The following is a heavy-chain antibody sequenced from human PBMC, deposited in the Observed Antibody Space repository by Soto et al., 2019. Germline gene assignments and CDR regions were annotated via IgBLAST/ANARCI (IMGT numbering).Heavy chain of an antibody. V-gene: IGHV3-23*01. J-gene: IGHJ6*02. Sequence: EVQLLESGGGLVQPGGSLRLSCAASGFPFSTSAMNWVRQAPGKGLEWVSIISASSDAAYYAESVKGRFASSRDNSKKARYLQMSSLRAEGTAVYYCGKYSGSYPVDNGLSRWGQGNTVPVS. CDR3: GKYSGSYPVDNGLSR. D-gene: IGHD1-26*01. CDR1: GFPFSTSA. CDR2: ISASSDAA.